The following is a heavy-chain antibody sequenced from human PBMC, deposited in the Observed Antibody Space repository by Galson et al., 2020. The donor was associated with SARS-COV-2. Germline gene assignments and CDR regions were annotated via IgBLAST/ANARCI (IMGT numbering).Heavy chain of an antibody. J-gene: IGHJ2*01. CDR1: GGSFIGYY. CDR2: INHIGST. V-gene: IGHV4-34*01. CDR3: ARFHPLHSSYGCFDL. D-gene: IGHD3-22*01. Sequence: SDTLSPTFALNGGSFIGYYWNWIRQPPGKGREWLGEINHIGSTNYNASLKRRVTISIDTSENQFSLKLSSVTAADTAVYYCARFHPLHSSYGCFDLWGRGTLVTVSS.